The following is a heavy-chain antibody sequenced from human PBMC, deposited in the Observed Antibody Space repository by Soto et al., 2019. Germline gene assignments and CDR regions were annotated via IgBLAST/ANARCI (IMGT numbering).Heavy chain of an antibody. Sequence: PSETLSLTCTVSGGSISSYYWSWIRQPPGKGLEWIGNIYYSGSTNYNPSLKSRVTISVDTSKNQFSLKLSSVTAADTAVYYCARVGADVYYGMDVWGQGTTVTVSS. J-gene: IGHJ6*02. CDR3: ARVGADVYYGMDV. CDR2: IYYSGST. V-gene: IGHV4-59*01. D-gene: IGHD3-16*01. CDR1: GGSISSYY.